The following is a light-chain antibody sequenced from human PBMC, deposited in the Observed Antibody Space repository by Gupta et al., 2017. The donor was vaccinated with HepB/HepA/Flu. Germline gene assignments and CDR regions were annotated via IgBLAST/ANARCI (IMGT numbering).Light chain of an antibody. CDR3: SAYTSSSTLV. CDR2: DVS. Sequence: SSLSQPSSVSWSPGQSLSIPCPATSSDVGGYNYVYWYQQQPGKAPKLMIYDVSKRPSGVTNRFSGSKTGNTAALTICGRKAEEEADYYGSAYTSSSTLVFGGGTKLTVL. V-gene: IGLV2-14*03. J-gene: IGLJ2*01. CDR1: SSDVGGYNY.